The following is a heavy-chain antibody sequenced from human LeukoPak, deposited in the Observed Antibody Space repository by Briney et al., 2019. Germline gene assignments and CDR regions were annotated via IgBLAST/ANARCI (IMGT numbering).Heavy chain of an antibody. CDR2: IKPNSSGT. J-gene: IGHJ5*02. Sequence: ASVKVSCKASGYSFADYYMHWVRQAPGQGLEWMGWIKPNSSGTRSAQKFQGRVTMTRDTSISTAYMELSSLRYDDTAVYYCATNILVRDIINWFDPWGQGTLVTVSP. CDR3: ATNILVRDIINWFDP. V-gene: IGHV1-2*02. D-gene: IGHD3-10*01. CDR1: GYSFADYY.